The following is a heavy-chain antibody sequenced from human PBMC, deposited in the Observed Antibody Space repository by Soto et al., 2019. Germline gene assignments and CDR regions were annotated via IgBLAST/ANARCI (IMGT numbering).Heavy chain of an antibody. D-gene: IGHD3-16*01. J-gene: IGHJ4*02. CDR3: VSWVSAHFDY. Sequence: SVGSLRLSSAASRYTFKSHGLSWVRQAPGKGLEWVSTIDSSGVNTHYADSVKGRFTISRDNSRNTLHLQMHDLRADDTALYYCVSWVSAHFDYWGQGTVVTVPQ. V-gene: IGHV3-23*01. CDR1: RYTFKSHG. CDR2: IDSSGVNT.